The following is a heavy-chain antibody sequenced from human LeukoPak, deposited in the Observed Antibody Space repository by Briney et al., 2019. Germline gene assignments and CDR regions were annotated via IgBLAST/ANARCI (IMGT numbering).Heavy chain of an antibody. V-gene: IGHV3-23*01. CDR1: GSGFIFSNYG. CDR2: ISGSGAST. D-gene: IGHD6-19*01. J-gene: IGHJ5*02. CDR3: ARSGEASGWNVGWFDP. Sequence: GGSLRLSCAASGSGFIFSNYGMRWVRQAPGKGLEWVSAISGSGASTYYADSVKGRCIVSRDNSKKTLHLQMNNLRAEDTAVYYCARSGEASGWNVGWFDPWGQGTLVTVSS.